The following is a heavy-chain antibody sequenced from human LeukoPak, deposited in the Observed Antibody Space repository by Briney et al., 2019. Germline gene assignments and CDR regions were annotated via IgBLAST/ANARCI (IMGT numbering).Heavy chain of an antibody. CDR2: ISYDGSNK. CDR1: GFTFSSYG. CDR3: AKGGSSGWYAMGY. J-gene: IGHJ4*02. V-gene: IGHV3-30*18. Sequence: PGGSLRLSCVASGFTFSSYGMHWVRQAPGKGLEWVAVISYDGSNKYYADSVKGRFTISRDNSKNTLYLQMNSLRAEDAAVYYCAKGGSSGWYAMGYWGQGTLVTVSS. D-gene: IGHD6-19*01.